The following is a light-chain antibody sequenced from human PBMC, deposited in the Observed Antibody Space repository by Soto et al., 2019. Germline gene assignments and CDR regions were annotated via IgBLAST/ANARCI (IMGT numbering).Light chain of an antibody. CDR2: DVS. Sequence: QSALTQPASVSGSPGQSITISCTGTSSDVGGYNYVSWYQQHPGKAPKLMIYDVSNRPSWVSNRFSGSKSGNTASLTISGLQAEDEAYYYCSSYTSSSTLLEFGGGTKLTVL. CDR1: SSDVGGYNY. CDR3: SSYTSSSTLLE. V-gene: IGLV2-14*01. J-gene: IGLJ3*02.